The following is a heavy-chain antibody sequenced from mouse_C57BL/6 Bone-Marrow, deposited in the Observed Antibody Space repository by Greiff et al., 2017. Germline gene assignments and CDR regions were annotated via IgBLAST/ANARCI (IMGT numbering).Heavy chain of an antibody. Sequence: QVQLQQSGAELARPGASVKLSCKASGYTFTSYGISWVKQRTGQGLEWIGEIYPRSGNTYYNEKFKGKATLTADKSSSTAYLQLSSLTSEDTAIYYCAFMDYWGQGTSVTVSS. CDR3: AFMDY. J-gene: IGHJ4*01. V-gene: IGHV1-81*01. CDR2: IYPRSGNT. CDR1: GYTFTSYG.